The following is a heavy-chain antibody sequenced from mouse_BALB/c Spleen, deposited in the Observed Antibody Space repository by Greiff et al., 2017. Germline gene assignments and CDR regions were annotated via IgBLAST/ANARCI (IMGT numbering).Heavy chain of an antibody. J-gene: IGHJ4*01. V-gene: IGHV5-12-2*01. Sequence: EVQGVESGGGLVQPGGSLKLSCAASGFTFSSYTMSWVRQTPEQRLEWVAYISNGGGSTYYPDTVKGRFTISRDNAKNTLYLQMSSLKSEDTAMYYCARNYGSSYDYAMDYWGQGTSVTVSS. CDR3: ARNYGSSYDYAMDY. CDR2: ISNGGGST. CDR1: GFTFSSYT. D-gene: IGHD1-1*01.